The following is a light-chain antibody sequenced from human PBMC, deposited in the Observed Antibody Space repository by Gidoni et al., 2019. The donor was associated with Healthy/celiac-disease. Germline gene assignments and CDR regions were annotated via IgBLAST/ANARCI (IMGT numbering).Light chain of an antibody. CDR2: DAS. Sequence: EIGLTQSPATLSLSPGERATLSCRASQSVSSYLACYQQKPGQAPRLLIYDASNRATGIPARFSGSGSGTDFTLTISSLEPEDFAVYYCQQRSNWPPRYTFXQXTKLEIK. CDR3: QQRSNWPPRYT. J-gene: IGKJ2*01. V-gene: IGKV3-11*01. CDR1: QSVSSY.